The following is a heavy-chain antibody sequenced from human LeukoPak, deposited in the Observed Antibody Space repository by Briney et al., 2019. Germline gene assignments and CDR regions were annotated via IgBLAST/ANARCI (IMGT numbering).Heavy chain of an antibody. J-gene: IGHJ4*02. V-gene: IGHV4-38-2*02. CDR1: GYSISSGYY. Sequence: SETLSLTCTVSGYSISSGYYWGWIRQPPGKGLEWIGSIYHSGSTYYNPSLKSRVTISVDTSKNQFSLKLSSVTAADTAVYYCARDGYYGSGSPLDYWGQGTLVTVSS. D-gene: IGHD3-10*01. CDR2: IYHSGST. CDR3: ARDGYYGSGSPLDY.